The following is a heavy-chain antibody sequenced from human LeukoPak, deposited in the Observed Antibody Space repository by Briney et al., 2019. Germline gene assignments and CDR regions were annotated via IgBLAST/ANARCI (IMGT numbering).Heavy chain of an antibody. CDR1: GXYFSNYC. J-gene: IGHJ4*02. CDR2: IYPGDSDT. CDR3: ARFAYHTDSFPGHY. D-gene: IGHD2-21*01. V-gene: IGHV5-51*01. Sequence: GESLKISFKGSGXYFSNYCIGWVRQMPGKGLEWMGIIYPGDSDTRYSPSFQGQISISVDKSISTAYLQWSTLKASDTAMYYCARFAYHTDSFPGHYWGQGTLVTVSS.